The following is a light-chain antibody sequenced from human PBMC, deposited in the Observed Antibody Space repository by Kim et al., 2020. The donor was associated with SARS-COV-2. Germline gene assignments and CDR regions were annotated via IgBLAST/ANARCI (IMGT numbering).Light chain of an antibody. Sequence: SVKLTCTMSSGHSSYAIAWHQQQQEKGPRYLMKLNSDGSHSKGDGIPDRFSGSSSGAERYLTISSLQSEDEADYYCQTWGTGIWVFGGGAQLTVL. CDR3: QTWGTGIWV. J-gene: IGLJ3*02. CDR2: LNSDGSH. V-gene: IGLV4-69*01. CDR1: SGHSSYA.